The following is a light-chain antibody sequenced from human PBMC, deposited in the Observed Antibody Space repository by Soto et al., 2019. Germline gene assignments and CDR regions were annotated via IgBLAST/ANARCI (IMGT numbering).Light chain of an antibody. CDR1: SGHSSYI. V-gene: IGLV4-60*03. J-gene: IGLJ2*01. CDR3: SSYTIITTLVI. Sequence: QLVLTQSSSASASLGSSVKLTCTLSSGHSSYIIAWHQQQPGKAPRYLMKLEGSGSYNKGSGVPDRFSGSSSGADRYLTISNLQSEDEADYYCSSYTIITTLVIFGGGTQLTVL. CDR2: LEGSGSY.